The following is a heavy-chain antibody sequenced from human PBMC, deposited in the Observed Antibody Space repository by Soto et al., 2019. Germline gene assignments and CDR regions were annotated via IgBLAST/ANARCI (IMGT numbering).Heavy chain of an antibody. CDR2: IIPIFGTP. V-gene: IGHV1-69*12. D-gene: IGHD2-2*01. J-gene: IGHJ6*02. Sequence: QVQLVQSGAEVKRPGSSVKVSCKASGGTFSSYAISWVRQAPGQGLEWMGGIIPIFGTPNYAQKFQGRVTITADESTSTAYMELSSLRSEDMAVYYCARHVPAAGYYYGMDVWGQGTTVTVSS. CDR3: ARHVPAAGYYYGMDV. CDR1: GGTFSSYA.